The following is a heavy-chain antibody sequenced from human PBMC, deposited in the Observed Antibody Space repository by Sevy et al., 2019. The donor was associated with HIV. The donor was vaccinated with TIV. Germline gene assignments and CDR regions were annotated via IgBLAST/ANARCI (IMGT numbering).Heavy chain of an antibody. J-gene: IGHJ6*03. CDR3: AELKGGVKCSSTSSYYYYYMDV. V-gene: IGHV1-18*04. D-gene: IGHD2-2*01. Sequence: ASVKVSCKASGYTFTSYGISWVRQAPGQGLEWMGWISAYNGYTNYAQKLQGRGTMTSGKSTSTAYMELRSLRSDDTAEYYYAELKGGVKCSSTSSYYYYYMDVWGKGTTVTVSS. CDR1: GYTFTSYG. CDR2: ISAYNGYT.